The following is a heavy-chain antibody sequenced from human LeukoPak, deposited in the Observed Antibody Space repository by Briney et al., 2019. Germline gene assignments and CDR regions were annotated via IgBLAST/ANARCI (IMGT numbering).Heavy chain of an antibody. CDR3: ARAAPSSGWYKGAFDI. J-gene: IGHJ3*02. V-gene: IGHV4-4*07. CDR1: GGSISSYY. CDR2: IYTSGGT. Sequence: PSETLSLTCTVSGGSISSYYWSWIRQPAGKGLEWIGRIYTSGGTNYNPSLKSRVTMSVDTSKNQFSLKLSSVTAADTAVYYCARAAPSSGWYKGAFDIWGQGTMVTVSS. D-gene: IGHD6-19*01.